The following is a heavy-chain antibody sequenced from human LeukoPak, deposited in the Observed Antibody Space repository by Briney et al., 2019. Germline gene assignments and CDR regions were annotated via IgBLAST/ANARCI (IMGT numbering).Heavy chain of an antibody. D-gene: IGHD6-13*01. CDR1: GYTFTSYG. CDR3: ARDRKWGGFSSWYYDGMDV. Sequence: ASVKVSCKASGYTFTSYGISWVRQAPGQGLEWMGWISAYNGNTNYAQKLQGRVTTTTDTSTSTAYMELRSLRSDDTAVYYCARDRKWGGFSSWYYDGMDVWGQGTTVTISS. V-gene: IGHV1-18*01. J-gene: IGHJ6*02. CDR2: ISAYNGNT.